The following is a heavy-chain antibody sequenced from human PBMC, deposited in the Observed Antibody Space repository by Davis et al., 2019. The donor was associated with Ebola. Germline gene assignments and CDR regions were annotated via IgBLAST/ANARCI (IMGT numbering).Heavy chain of an antibody. Sequence: GESLKISCAASGFTFSSYGMHWVRQAPGKGLEWVAVISYDGSNKYYADSVKGRFTISRDNSKNTLYLQMNSLRAEDTAVYYCSAAAGGSDYWGQGTLVTVSS. D-gene: IGHD6-13*01. CDR3: SAAAGGSDY. V-gene: IGHV3-30*03. CDR2: ISYDGSNK. J-gene: IGHJ4*02. CDR1: GFTFSSYG.